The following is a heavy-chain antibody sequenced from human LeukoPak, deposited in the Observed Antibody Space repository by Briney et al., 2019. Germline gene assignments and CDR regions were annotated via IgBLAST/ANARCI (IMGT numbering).Heavy chain of an antibody. CDR1: GGSISSGDYY. CDR2: IYYSGST. V-gene: IGHV4-30-4*08. D-gene: IGHD3-16*02. J-gene: IGHJ4*02. CDR3: ARVLSGFGSYDYVWGSYRYRYYFDY. Sequence: SETLSLTCTVSGGSISSGDYYWSWIRQPPGKGLEWIGYIYYSGSTYYNPSLKSRVTLSVDTSKNQFSLKLSSVTAADTAVYYCARVLSGFGSYDYVWGSYRYRYYFDYWGQGTLVTVSS.